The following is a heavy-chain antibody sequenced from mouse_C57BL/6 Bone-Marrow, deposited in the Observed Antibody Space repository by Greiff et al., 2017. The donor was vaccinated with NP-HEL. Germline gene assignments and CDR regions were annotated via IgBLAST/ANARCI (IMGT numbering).Heavy chain of an antibody. J-gene: IGHJ2*01. CDR3: ARPPVVGDY. V-gene: IGHV1-82*01. CDR1: GYAFSSSW. CDR2: IYPGDGDT. D-gene: IGHD1-1*01. Sequence: QVQLKESGPELVKPGASVKISCKASGYAFSSSWMNWVKQRPGKGLEWIGRIYPGDGDTNYNGKFKGKATLTADKSSSTAYMQLSSLTSEDSAVYFCARPPVVGDYWGQGTTLTVSS.